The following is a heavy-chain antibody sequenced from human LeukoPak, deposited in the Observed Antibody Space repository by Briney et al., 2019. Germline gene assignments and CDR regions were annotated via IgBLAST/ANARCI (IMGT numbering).Heavy chain of an antibody. Sequence: PGGSLRLSCAASGFTFSSYAIHWVRQAPGKGLEWVAVISYDGSNKYYADSVKGRFTISRDNSKNTLYLQMNSLRAEDTAVYYCARETGSAVGSTDFTYWAQGPLVTVSS. V-gene: IGHV3-30-3*01. J-gene: IGHJ4*02. CDR2: ISYDGSNK. CDR1: GFTFSSYA. D-gene: IGHD2-15*01. CDR3: ARETGSAVGSTDFTY.